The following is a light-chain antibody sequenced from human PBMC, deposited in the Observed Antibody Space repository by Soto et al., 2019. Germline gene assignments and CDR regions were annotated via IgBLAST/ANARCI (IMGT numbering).Light chain of an antibody. CDR2: GAS. J-gene: IGKJ1*01. Sequence: DIQMTQSPSTLPASLGDTVTITCRASQTISRWLAWYQQKPGKAPRLLIHGASSRATGVPERFSGSGSGTDFSLTISRLAPEDFELYYCQQYGSTRWTFGQGTKVDIK. CDR1: QTISRW. CDR3: QQYGSTRWT. V-gene: IGKV1-5*01.